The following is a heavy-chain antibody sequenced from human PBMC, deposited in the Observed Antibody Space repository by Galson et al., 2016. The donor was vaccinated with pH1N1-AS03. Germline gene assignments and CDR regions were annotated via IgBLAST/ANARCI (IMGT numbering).Heavy chain of an antibody. D-gene: IGHD2-15*01. V-gene: IGHV5-51*01. CDR2: IYPSDSDI. Sequence: QSGAEVKKPGESLKISCKGSGYSFISYWIGWVRQMPGKGLELLGLIYPSDSDIRYSPSFQGQITISVDKTITTAFLQWTSLKPPDTGMYYCARLPVSATDPLYYFDLWGQGTLVTVSS. J-gene: IGHJ4*02. CDR1: GYSFISYW. CDR3: ARLPVSATDPLYYFDL.